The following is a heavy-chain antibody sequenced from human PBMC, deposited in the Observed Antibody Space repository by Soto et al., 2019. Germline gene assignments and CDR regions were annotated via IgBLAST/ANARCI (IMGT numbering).Heavy chain of an antibody. Sequence: PSETLSLTCTVSGGSISSYYWSWIRQPPGKGLEWIGYIYYSGSTNYNPSLKSRVTISVDTSKNQFSLKLSSVTAADTAVYYCAILVDDFWSRNNEYYFDYWGQGTLVTVSS. CDR2: IYYSGST. J-gene: IGHJ4*02. CDR1: GGSISSYY. D-gene: IGHD3-3*01. V-gene: IGHV4-59*01. CDR3: AILVDDFWSRNNEYYFDY.